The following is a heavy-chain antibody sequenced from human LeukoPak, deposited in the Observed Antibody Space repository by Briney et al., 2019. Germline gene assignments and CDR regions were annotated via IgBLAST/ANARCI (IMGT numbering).Heavy chain of an antibody. CDR3: AKDRDVGGAAYFFDY. V-gene: IGHV3-30*18. J-gene: IGHJ4*02. Sequence: PGGSLRLSCAASGFTFSSYGMHWVRQAPGKGLEWVAVISNDGGDRKYADSVKGRFTISRDNSKNTLYLQMNSLRVEDMAVYYCAKDRDVGGAAYFFDYWGQGTLVTVSS. D-gene: IGHD2-15*01. CDR1: GFTFSSYG. CDR2: ISNDGGDR.